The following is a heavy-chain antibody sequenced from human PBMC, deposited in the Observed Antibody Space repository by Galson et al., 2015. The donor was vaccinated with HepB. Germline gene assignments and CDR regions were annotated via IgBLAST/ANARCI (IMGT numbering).Heavy chain of an antibody. Sequence: QSGAEVKKPGESLRISCKGSGYTFSNYWISWVRHMPGKGLEWMGRIDPYDSYTNYGPSFQGHVTMSADKSISTAYLQWSSLRASDTAIYLCARRNCVSTTCYKDYWGHGTLVTVSS. D-gene: IGHD2-2*02. CDR3: ARRNCVSTTCYKDY. V-gene: IGHV5-10-1*01. J-gene: IGHJ4*01. CDR2: IDPYDSYT. CDR1: GYTFSNYW.